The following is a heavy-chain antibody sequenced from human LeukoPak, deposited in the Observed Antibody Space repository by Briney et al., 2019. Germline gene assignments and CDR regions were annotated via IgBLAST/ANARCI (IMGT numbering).Heavy chain of an antibody. D-gene: IGHD6-13*01. CDR2: IYYSGST. Sequence: ASETLSLTCTVSGGSISSSSYYWGWIRQPPGKGLEWIGSIYYSGSTNYNPSLKSRVTISVDTSKNQFSLKLSSVTAADTAVYYCARLGAAADMYYFDYWGQGTLVTVSS. V-gene: IGHV4-39*07. J-gene: IGHJ4*02. CDR1: GGSISSSSYY. CDR3: ARLGAAADMYYFDY.